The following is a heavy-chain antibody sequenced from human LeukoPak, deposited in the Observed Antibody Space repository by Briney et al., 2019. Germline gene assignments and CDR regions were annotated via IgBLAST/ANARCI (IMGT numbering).Heavy chain of an antibody. V-gene: IGHV3-7*01. CDR1: GFTFDTYW. D-gene: IGHD4-17*01. Sequence: HPGGSLRLSCAASGFTFDTYWMNWVRQTPGKGLEWVANIKEDGSEKYYVDSVKGRFTVSMDDAKSSLFLQMNSLGAEDTAVYYCARAPDYGDYAGPLDLWGQGTLVTVSS. CDR3: ARAPDYGDYAGPLDL. J-gene: IGHJ5*02. CDR2: IKEDGSEK.